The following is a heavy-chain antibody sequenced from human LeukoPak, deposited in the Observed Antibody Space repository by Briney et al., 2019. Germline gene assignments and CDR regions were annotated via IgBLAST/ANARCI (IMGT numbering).Heavy chain of an antibody. D-gene: IGHD2-15*01. J-gene: IGHJ4*02. CDR1: GGSISSGGYS. V-gene: IGHV4-30-2*01. CDR2: IYHGGST. Sequence: PSQTLSLTCAASGGSISSGGYSWSWIRQPPGKGLEWIGYIYHGGSTYYNPSLKSRVTISVDRSKNQFSLKLSSVTAADTAVYYCARDHGGGNVYFDYWGQGTLVTVSS. CDR3: ARDHGGGNVYFDY.